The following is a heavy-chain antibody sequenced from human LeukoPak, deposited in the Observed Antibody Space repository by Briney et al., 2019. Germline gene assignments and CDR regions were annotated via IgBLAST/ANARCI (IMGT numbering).Heavy chain of an antibody. CDR2: IRYDGSNK. Sequence: GGSLRLPCAASGFTFSSYGMHWVRQAPGKGLEWVAFIRYDGSNKYYADSVKGRFTISRDNSKNTLYLQMNSLRAEDTAVYYCAKAGVYYYDSSGYFDYWGQGTLVTVSS. V-gene: IGHV3-30*02. D-gene: IGHD3-22*01. CDR1: GFTFSSYG. J-gene: IGHJ4*02. CDR3: AKAGVYYYDSSGYFDY.